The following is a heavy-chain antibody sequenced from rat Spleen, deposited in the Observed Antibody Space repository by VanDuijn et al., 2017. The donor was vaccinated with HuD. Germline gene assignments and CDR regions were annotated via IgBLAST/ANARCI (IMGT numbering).Heavy chain of an antibody. V-gene: IGHV3-3*01. J-gene: IGHJ2*01. CDR2: INSAGST. CDR1: GYSITSSYR. CDR3: ARRGTLVNY. Sequence: EVQLQESGPGLVKPSQSLSLTCSVTGYSITSSYRWNWIRKFPGNKLEWMGYINSAGSTNYNPSLKSRISITRDTSKNQFFLQVNSVTTEDTATYYCARRGTLVNYWGQGVIVTVSS.